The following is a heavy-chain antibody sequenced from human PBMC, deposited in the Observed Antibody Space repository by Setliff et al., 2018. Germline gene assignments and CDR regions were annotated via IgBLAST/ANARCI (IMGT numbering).Heavy chain of an antibody. Sequence: GGSLRLSCAASTFTLGTYSMHWVRQAPGKGLVWVSRINSDGSSTSYADSVKGRFTISRDDSKNMVNLQMNSLRAEDTAVYYCARDLGNWFDSWGQGTVVTVSS. CDR3: ARDLGNWFDS. D-gene: IGHD3-16*01. CDR2: INSDGSST. J-gene: IGHJ5*01. CDR1: TFTLGTYS. V-gene: IGHV3-74*01.